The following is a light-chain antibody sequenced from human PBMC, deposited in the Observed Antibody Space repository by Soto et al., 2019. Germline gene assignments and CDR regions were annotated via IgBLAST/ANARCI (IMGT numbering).Light chain of an antibody. CDR2: GAS. CDR3: QQYSNWPSWT. J-gene: IGKJ1*01. CDR1: QSVSSF. Sequence: EKVMTQSPATLSMSPGERATLSCRASQSVSSFLAWYQQKPGQAPRLLIYGASTRANGIQARFSGSGSGTEFTLTISSVQSEDFAVYYCQQYSNWPSWTFGQGTKVEVK. V-gene: IGKV3-15*01.